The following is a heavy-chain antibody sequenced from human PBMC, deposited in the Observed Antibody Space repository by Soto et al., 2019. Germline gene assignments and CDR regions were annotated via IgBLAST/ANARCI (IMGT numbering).Heavy chain of an antibody. J-gene: IGHJ3*02. CDR3: ARSIAVVDNMGGTFDI. CDR1: GYSFTSYW. D-gene: IGHD6-19*01. CDR2: IYPGDSDT. Sequence: GESLKISCKGSGYSFTSYWIGWVRQMPGKGLEWMGIIYPGDSDTRYSPSFQGQVTISADKSISTAYLQWSSLKASDTAMYYCARSIAVVDNMGGTFDIGRQETMVT. V-gene: IGHV5-51*01.